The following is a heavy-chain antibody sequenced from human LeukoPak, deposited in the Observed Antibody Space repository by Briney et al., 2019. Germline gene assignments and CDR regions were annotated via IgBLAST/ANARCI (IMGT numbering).Heavy chain of an antibody. D-gene: IGHD6-19*01. V-gene: IGHV1-2*06. CDR1: GYTFTGYY. Sequence: ASVKVSCKASGYTFTGYYIHWVRQAPGQGLEWMGRINPISGGADYAQKFQGRVSMTRDTSISTAYMELSSLRSDDTAVYYCARGPRLDSCGWYYGAFDIWGQGTMVTVS. CDR3: ARGPRLDSCGWYYGAFDI. J-gene: IGHJ3*02. CDR2: INPISGGA.